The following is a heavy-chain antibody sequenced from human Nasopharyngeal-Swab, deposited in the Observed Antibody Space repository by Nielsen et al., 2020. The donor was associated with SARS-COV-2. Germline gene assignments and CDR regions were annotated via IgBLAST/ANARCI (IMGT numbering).Heavy chain of an antibody. CDR1: GFTFSSYW. Sequence: GGSLRLSCAASGFTFSSYWMSWVRQAPGKGLEWVSSITSSSSYIYYADSVKGRFTISRDNAKNSLFLQMNSLRAEDTAVYYCARDGVAIITTYFDYWGQGTLVTVSS. CDR3: ARDGVAIITTYFDY. D-gene: IGHD3-22*01. J-gene: IGHJ4*02. V-gene: IGHV3-21*01. CDR2: ITSSSSYI.